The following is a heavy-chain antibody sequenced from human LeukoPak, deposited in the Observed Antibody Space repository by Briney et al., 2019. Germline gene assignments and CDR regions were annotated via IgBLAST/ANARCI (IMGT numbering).Heavy chain of an antibody. CDR1: GYTFTSYD. D-gene: IGHD3-16*02. V-gene: IGHV1-18*01. J-gene: IGHJ4*02. CDR2: ISAYNGNT. CDR3: ARATIVDHDY. Sequence: ASVKVSCKASGYTFTSYDINWVRQATGQGLEWMGWISAYNGNTNYAQKLQGRVTMTTDTSTSTAYMELRSLRSDDTAVYYCARATIVDHDYWGQGTLVTVSS.